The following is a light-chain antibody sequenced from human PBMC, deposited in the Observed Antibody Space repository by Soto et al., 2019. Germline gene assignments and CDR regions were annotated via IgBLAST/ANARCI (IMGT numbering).Light chain of an antibody. Sequence: QSALTQPASVSGSPGQSITISCTGTSSDVGGYNYVSWYQQHPGKAPKLMIYDVSNRPSGVSNRFSGSKSGNTASLTISGVQDADEADYYCSSYTSSSTLFGGGTKLTVL. CDR2: DVS. CDR1: SSDVGGYNY. V-gene: IGLV2-14*01. J-gene: IGLJ2*01. CDR3: SSYTSSSTL.